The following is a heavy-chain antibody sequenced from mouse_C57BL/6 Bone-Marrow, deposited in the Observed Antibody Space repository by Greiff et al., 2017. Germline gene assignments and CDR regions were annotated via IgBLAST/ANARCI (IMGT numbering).Heavy chain of an antibody. CDR3: ARQGIHYYGYGAMDY. CDR2: INSNGGST. D-gene: IGHD1-2*01. Sequence: EVKLVESGGGLVKLGGSLKLSCAASGFTFSSYYMSWVRQTPEKRLELVAAINSNGGSTYYPDTVKGRFTISRDNAKNTLYLQMSSLKSEDTALYYWARQGIHYYGYGAMDYWGQGTSVTVSS. CDR1: GFTFSSYY. J-gene: IGHJ4*01. V-gene: IGHV5-6-2*01.